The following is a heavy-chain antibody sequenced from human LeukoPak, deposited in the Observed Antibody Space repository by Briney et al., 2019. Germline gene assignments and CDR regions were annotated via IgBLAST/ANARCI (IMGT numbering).Heavy chain of an antibody. D-gene: IGHD6-13*01. CDR2: ISGSGGST. CDR1: GFTFSSYA. V-gene: IGHV3-23*01. CDR3: AKIPTYSSSWDVDY. J-gene: IGHJ4*03. Sequence: GGSLRLSCAASGFTFSSYAMSWVRQAPGKGLEWVSAISGSGGSTYYADSVKGRFTISRDNSKNTLYLQMNSLRAEDTAVYYCAKIPTYSSSWDVDYWGQGTTVVVSS.